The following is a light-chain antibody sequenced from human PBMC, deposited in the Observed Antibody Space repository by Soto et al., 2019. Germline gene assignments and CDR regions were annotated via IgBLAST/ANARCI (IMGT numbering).Light chain of an antibody. CDR1: SSDVGGYNY. J-gene: IGLJ2*01. CDR2: EVS. V-gene: IGLV2-14*01. CDR3: SSYTSSSTSRV. Sequence: QSVLTQPRSVSGSPGQSITIPCTGTSSDVGGYNYVSWYQQHPGKAPKLMSYEVSNQPSGDSNHFPVSKSANTASLTISGLQAEDEADYYCSSYTSSSTSRVFGGGTKVTVL.